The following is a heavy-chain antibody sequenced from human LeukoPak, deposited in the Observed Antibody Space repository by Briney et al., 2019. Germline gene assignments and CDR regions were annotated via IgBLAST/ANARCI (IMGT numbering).Heavy chain of an antibody. V-gene: IGHV3-20*04. CDR3: ARVKGSGYRNSIDY. CDR1: GFTFDVYA. D-gene: IGHD3-3*01. Sequence: GGSLRLSCAASGFTFDVYAMNWVRHAPGKGLEWVSGINWNGGSTYYRDSVKGRFTISRDNAKNSLYLQMNSLRAEDTALYYCARVKGSGYRNSIDYWGQGTLVTVSS. CDR2: INWNGGST. J-gene: IGHJ4*02.